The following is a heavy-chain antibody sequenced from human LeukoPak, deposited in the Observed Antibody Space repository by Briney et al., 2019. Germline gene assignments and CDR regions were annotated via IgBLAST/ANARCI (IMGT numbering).Heavy chain of an antibody. D-gene: IGHD2-2*01. Sequence: ETSETLSLTCTVSGGSISSYYWSWIRQPPGKGLEWIGYIYYSGSTNYNPSLKSRVTISVATSKDQFSPKLCSVTAADTAVYYCAREIVVVPAAYDYWGQGTLVTVAS. CDR1: GGSISSYY. V-gene: IGHV4-59*12. CDR2: IYYSGST. J-gene: IGHJ4*02. CDR3: AREIVVVPAAYDY.